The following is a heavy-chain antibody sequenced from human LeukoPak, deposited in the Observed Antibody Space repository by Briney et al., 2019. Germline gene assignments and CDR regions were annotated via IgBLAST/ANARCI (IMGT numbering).Heavy chain of an antibody. Sequence: SETLSLTCTVSGGSISSYYWSWIRQPPGKGLEWIAYIYYSGSTNYNPSLKSRVTISVDTSKNQFSLKLSSVTAADTAVYYCARDSGYGANVYDYWGQGTLVTVSS. V-gene: IGHV4-59*01. D-gene: IGHD4-23*01. J-gene: IGHJ4*02. CDR3: ARDSGYGANVYDY. CDR2: IYYSGST. CDR1: GGSISSYY.